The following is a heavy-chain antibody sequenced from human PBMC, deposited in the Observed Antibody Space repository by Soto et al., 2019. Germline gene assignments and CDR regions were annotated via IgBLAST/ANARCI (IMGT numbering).Heavy chain of an antibody. Sequence: GGSLRLSCAASGFAFSNAWMSWVRQAPGKGLEWVGRLKGKTDGGTSDYAAPVKGRFTISRDDSKNTLYLQRNSLKTEDTAVYYCTKDRYGKYDPRGEDYRAVWGKGTTVPVS. CDR2: LKGKTDGGTS. J-gene: IGHJ6*03. CDR1: GFAFSNAW. CDR3: TKDRYGKYDPRGEDYRAV. V-gene: IGHV3-15*01. D-gene: IGHD2-21*01.